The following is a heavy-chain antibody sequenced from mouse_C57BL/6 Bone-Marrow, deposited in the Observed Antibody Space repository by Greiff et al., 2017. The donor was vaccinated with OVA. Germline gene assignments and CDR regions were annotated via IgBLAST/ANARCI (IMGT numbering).Heavy chain of an antibody. CDR1: GYTFTSYG. Sequence: QVQLKESGAELARPGASVKLSCKASGYTFTSYGISWVKQRTGQGLEWIGEIYPRSGNTYYNEKFKGKATLTADKSSSTAYMELRSLTSEYSTVYFCARVPFTTVVDYWGRGTTLTVSS. D-gene: IGHD1-1*01. J-gene: IGHJ2*01. CDR3: ARVPFTTVVDY. V-gene: IGHV1-81*01. CDR2: IYPRSGNT.